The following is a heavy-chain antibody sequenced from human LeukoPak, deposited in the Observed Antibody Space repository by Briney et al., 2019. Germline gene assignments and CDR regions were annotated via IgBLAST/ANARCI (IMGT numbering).Heavy chain of an antibody. CDR2: IMQDGSEK. Sequence: GGSLRLSCAASGFTFSSYWMGWVRQAPGKGLEWVANIMQDGSEKYNVDSVKGRFTISRDKAKNSLYLQMNSLRAEDTAVYYCARDLAQEYSYGYEFYFDYWGQGTLVTVSS. V-gene: IGHV3-7*01. J-gene: IGHJ4*02. D-gene: IGHD5-18*01. CDR1: GFTFSSYW. CDR3: ARDLAQEYSYGYEFYFDY.